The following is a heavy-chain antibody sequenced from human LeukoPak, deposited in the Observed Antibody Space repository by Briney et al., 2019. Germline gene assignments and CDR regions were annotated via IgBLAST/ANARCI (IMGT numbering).Heavy chain of an antibody. CDR2: TWFDGSNK. J-gene: IGHJ4*02. CDR1: GFIFSGSA. Sequence: GGSLRLSCAASGFIFSGSAMNWVRQAPGKGPEWVAVTWFDGSNKYYADSVKGRFTISRDNSKNTLYLEMNNLRAEDTAVYYCASAAGPFDNWGQGTLVTVSS. CDR3: ASAAGPFDN. V-gene: IGHV3-33*08. D-gene: IGHD6-13*01.